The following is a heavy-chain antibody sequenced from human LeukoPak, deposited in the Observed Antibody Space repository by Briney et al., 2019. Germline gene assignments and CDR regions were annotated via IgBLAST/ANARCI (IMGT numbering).Heavy chain of an antibody. J-gene: IGHJ2*01. CDR3: ARAAYSSTWYSRYFDL. CDR2: IGTAGEI. CDR1: GFTFSSYE. Sequence: PGGSLRLSCAASGFTFSSYEIHWVRQATGKGLEWVSCIGTAGEIYYPGSVKGRFTISRENAKNSLYLQMNSLRAGDTAVYYCARAAYSSTWYSRYFDLWGRGTLVTVSS. V-gene: IGHV3-13*01. D-gene: IGHD6-13*01.